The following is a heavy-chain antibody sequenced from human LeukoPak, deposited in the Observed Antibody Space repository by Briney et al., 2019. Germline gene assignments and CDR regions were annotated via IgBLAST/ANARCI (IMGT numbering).Heavy chain of an antibody. Sequence: GGSLRLSCAASGFTFSSYAMSWVRQAPGKGLEWVSAISGSGGSTYYADSVKGRFTISRDNSKDTLYLQMNSLRAEDTAVYYCAKGPYSSSWFDYWGQGTLVTVSS. CDR1: GFTFSSYA. CDR3: AKGPYSSSWFDY. J-gene: IGHJ4*02. D-gene: IGHD6-13*01. V-gene: IGHV3-23*01. CDR2: ISGSGGST.